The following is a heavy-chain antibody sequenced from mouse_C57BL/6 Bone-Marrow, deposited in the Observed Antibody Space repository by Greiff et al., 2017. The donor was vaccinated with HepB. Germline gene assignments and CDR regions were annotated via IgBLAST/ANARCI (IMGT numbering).Heavy chain of an antibody. CDR3: ARGHYGNLFDY. D-gene: IGHD2-1*01. J-gene: IGHJ2*01. CDR2: IYPRSGNT. CDR1: GYTFTSYG. V-gene: IGHV1-81*01. Sequence: QVQLQQSGAELARPGASVKLSCKASGYTFTSYGISWVKQRTGQGLEWIGEIYPRSGNTYYNEKFKGKATLTAEKSSSTAYMELRSLTSEDSAVYFCARGHYGNLFDYWGQGTTLTVSS.